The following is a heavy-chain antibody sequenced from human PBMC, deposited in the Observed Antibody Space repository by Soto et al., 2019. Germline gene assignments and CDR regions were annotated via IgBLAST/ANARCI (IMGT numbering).Heavy chain of an antibody. CDR1: GYTFSASG. CDR2: ISTYNGDT. V-gene: IGHV1-18*01. CDR3: ARAGAAPYYYYGMDV. J-gene: IGHJ6*02. D-gene: IGHD2-15*01. Sequence: QVQLEQSGAEVRKPGASVKVSFKASGYTFSASGMSWLRQAPGQGLEWMGWISTYNGDTNDAPKFQDRVTMTSDTSTSTVYMELRSLRSDDTAVYYCARAGAAPYYYYGMDVWGQGTRVTVSS.